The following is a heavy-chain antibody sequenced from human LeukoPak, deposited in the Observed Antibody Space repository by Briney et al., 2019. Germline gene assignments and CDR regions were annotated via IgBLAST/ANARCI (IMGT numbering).Heavy chain of an antibody. Sequence: GGPLRLSCAASGFTFSTYGMHWVRQAPGKGLEWVAVISYDGSNKYYADSVKRRFTISRDNPKNTLYLQINHLRADATALYYCAKDPCSSTSCYAYIVYYYGMDGWGQGTTVTV. V-gene: IGHV3-30*18. CDR2: ISYDGSNK. D-gene: IGHD2-2*01. CDR1: GFTFSTYG. CDR3: AKDPCSSTSCYAYIVYYYGMDG. J-gene: IGHJ6*02.